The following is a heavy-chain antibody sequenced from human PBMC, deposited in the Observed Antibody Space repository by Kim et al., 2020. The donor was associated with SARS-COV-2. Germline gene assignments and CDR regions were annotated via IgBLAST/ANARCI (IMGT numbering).Heavy chain of an antibody. CDR1: GFTFSSYG. CDR3: ARPKYYGSGSYYFDY. J-gene: IGHJ4*02. Sequence: GGSLRLSCAASGFTFSSYGMHWVRQAPGKGLEWVAVIWYDGSNKYYADSVKGRFTISRDNSKNTLYLQMNSLRAEATAVYYCARPKYYGSGSYYFDYWGQGTLVTVSS. V-gene: IGHV3-33*01. D-gene: IGHD3-10*01. CDR2: IWYDGSNK.